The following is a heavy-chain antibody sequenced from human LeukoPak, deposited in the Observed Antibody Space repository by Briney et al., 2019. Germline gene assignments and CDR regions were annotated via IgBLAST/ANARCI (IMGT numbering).Heavy chain of an antibody. CDR1: GGSISSYY. J-gene: IGHJ3*02. Sequence: PSETLSLTCAVSGGSISSYYWSWIRQPPGKGLEWIGFIYYSGSTNYNPSLESRVTISVDTSKKQFSLKLRSVTAADTAVYYCARPRRGYCTYDGFDIWGQGTMVTVSS. CDR2: IYYSGST. V-gene: IGHV4-59*01. D-gene: IGHD3-3*01. CDR3: ARPRRGYCTYDGFDI.